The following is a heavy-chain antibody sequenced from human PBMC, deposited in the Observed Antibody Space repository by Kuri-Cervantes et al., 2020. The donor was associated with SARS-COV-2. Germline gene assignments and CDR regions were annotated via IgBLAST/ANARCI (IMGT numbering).Heavy chain of an antibody. CDR3: ARDRITMVRGVRNRYFDL. CDR2: IKQDGSEK. Sequence: ETLSLTCAASGFTFSSYWMSWVRQAPGKGLEWVANIKQDGSEKYYVDSVKGRFTISRDNAKNSLYLQMNSLRAEDTAVYYCARDRITMVRGVRNRYFDLWGRGTLVTVSS. CDR1: GFTFSSYW. D-gene: IGHD3-10*01. V-gene: IGHV3-7*01. J-gene: IGHJ2*01.